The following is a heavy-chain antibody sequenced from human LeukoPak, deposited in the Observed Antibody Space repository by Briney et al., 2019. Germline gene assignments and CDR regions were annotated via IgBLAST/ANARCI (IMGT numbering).Heavy chain of an antibody. J-gene: IGHJ4*02. CDR2: VSGSGDST. D-gene: IGHD3-22*01. CDR1: GFTFSSYA. V-gene: IGHV3-23*01. CDR3: ARGYYDVSGYYRQYFDY. Sequence: GGSLRLSCAASGFTFSSYAMNWVRQAPGKGLEWVPTVSGSGDSTNYADSVRGRFTISRDNSENTLYLQMNSLRAEDTAIYYCARGYYDVSGYYRQYFDYWGQGSLVTVSS.